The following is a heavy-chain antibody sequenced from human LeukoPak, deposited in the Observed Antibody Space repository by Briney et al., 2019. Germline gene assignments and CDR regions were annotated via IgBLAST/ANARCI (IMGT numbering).Heavy chain of an antibody. D-gene: IGHD2-2*01. CDR2: ISWISGSI. CDR3: AKGYCSSTSCYAGSLDY. CDR1: GFAFDDYA. J-gene: IGHJ4*02. Sequence: SLRLSCAASGFAFDDYAMHWVRPAPGTGLEWVSGISWISGSIGYADSVKGRFTISRDNAKNSLYLQMNSLRAEDMALYYCAKGYCSSTSCYAGSLDYWGQGTLVTVSS. V-gene: IGHV3-9*03.